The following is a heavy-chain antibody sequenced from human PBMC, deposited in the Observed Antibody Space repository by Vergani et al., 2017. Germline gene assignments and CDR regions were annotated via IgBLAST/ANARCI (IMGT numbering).Heavy chain of an antibody. D-gene: IGHD5-18*01. CDR1: GFTFSSYA. Sequence: QVQLVESGGGVVQPGRSLRLSCAASGFTFSSYAMHWVRQAPGKGLEWVAVISYDGSNKYYADSVKGRFTISRDNSKNTLYLQMNSLRAEDTAVYYCIRQTAMADDFDYWGQGTLVTVSS. J-gene: IGHJ4*02. V-gene: IGHV3-30*01. CDR3: IRQTAMADDFDY. CDR2: ISYDGSNK.